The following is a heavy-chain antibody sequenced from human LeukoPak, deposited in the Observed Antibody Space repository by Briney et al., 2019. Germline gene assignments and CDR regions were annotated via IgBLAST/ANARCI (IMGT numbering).Heavy chain of an antibody. CDR1: GGSFSGYY. D-gene: IGHD3-22*01. CDR2: INHSGST. Sequence: SETLSLTCAVYGGSFSGYYWSWIRQPPGKGLEWIGEINHSGSTNYNPSLKSRVTISVDTSKNQFSLKLSSVTAADTAVYYCARILPDYYDSSGYYYAKGYFDYWGQGTLVTVSS. CDR3: ARILPDYYDSSGYYYAKGYFDY. V-gene: IGHV4-34*01. J-gene: IGHJ4*02.